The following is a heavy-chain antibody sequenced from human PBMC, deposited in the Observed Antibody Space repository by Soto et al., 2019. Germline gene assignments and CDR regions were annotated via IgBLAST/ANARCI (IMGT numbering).Heavy chain of an antibody. V-gene: IGHV3-48*03. CDR3: GSAHKLYYFDY. D-gene: IGHD3-10*01. CDR2: INSYGTVF. Sequence: QVVESGGGLVQPGGSLRLSCAASGFTFSSYEMNWVRQAPGKGLEWVSYINSYGTVFYYADSVKGRFTISRDNAKNSLYLQMNSLRAEDTAVYYCGSAHKLYYFDYWGQGTRVTVPS. CDR1: GFTFSSYE. J-gene: IGHJ4*02.